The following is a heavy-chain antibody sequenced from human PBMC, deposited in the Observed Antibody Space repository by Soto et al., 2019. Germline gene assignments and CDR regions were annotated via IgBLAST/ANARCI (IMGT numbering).Heavy chain of an antibody. CDR1: GYTFSNFW. CDR3: ARSPRSSPYFDY. CDR2: IYPGDHET. D-gene: IGHD6-13*01. J-gene: IGHJ4*02. Sequence: GESLKISCQSSGYTFSNFWIGWVRQLPGKGLGWMGIIYPGDHETRYSPSFHGKVTISADRSINTAYLQWNSPEASDTAFYFCARSPRSSPYFDYWGQGALVTVS. V-gene: IGHV5-51*01.